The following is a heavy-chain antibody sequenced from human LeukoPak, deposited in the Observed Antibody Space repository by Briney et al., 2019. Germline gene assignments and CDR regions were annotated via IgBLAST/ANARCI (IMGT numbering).Heavy chain of an antibody. CDR1: GYTFTAYY. V-gene: IGHV1-46*01. CDR2: INPSDGST. J-gene: IGHJ5*02. D-gene: IGHD4-17*01. CDR3: AREGGGMSSVTWGWFDP. Sequence: ASVEVSCKASGYTFTAYYIHWVRQAPGQGLEWMGIINPSDGSTNYAQKFQGRVTMSRDTSTSTAYMELSSLRSEDTAVYYCAREGGGMSSVTWGWFDPWGQGTLVTVSS.